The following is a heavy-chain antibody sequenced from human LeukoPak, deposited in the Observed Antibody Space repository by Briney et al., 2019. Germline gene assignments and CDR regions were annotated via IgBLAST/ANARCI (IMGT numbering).Heavy chain of an antibody. V-gene: IGHV4-4*02. J-gene: IGHJ4*02. D-gene: IGHD2-15*01. Sequence: PSETLSLACAVSGGSISSSNWWSWVRQPPGKGLEWIGEIYHSGSTNYNPSLKSRVTISVDKSKNQFSLKLSPVTAADTAVYYCARRGYCSGGSCYPFDYWGQGTLVTVSS. CDR3: ARRGYCSGGSCYPFDY. CDR1: GGSISSSNW. CDR2: IYHSGST.